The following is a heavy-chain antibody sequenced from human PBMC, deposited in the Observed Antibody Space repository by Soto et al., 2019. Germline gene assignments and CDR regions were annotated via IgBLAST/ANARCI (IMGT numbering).Heavy chain of an antibody. Sequence: GGSLRLSCATSGFTFSTHEMNWVRQAPGRGLEWIAKISGSGSTRNYADSVKGRFTISRDNAKNSLFLQMNNLRAEDTAVYYCASLGRHGWGQGTTVTVSS. CDR1: GFTFSTHE. J-gene: IGHJ6*02. D-gene: IGHD3-16*01. CDR2: ISGSGSTR. CDR3: ASLGRHG. V-gene: IGHV3-48*03.